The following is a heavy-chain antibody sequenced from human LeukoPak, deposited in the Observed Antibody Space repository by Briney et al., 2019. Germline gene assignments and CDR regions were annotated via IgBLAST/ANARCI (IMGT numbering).Heavy chain of an antibody. CDR1: GGSISSYY. J-gene: IGHJ5*02. V-gene: IGHV4-59*08. D-gene: IGHD2-8*01. CDR2: IYYSGST. CDR3: ATSQWPSGWFDP. Sequence: SESLSLTCAVSGGSISSYYWSWIRQPPGKGLEWIGYIYYSGSTNYNPSLKSRVTISVDTSKNQCSLKLSSVTAADTAVYYCATSQWPSGWFDPWGQGTLVTVSS.